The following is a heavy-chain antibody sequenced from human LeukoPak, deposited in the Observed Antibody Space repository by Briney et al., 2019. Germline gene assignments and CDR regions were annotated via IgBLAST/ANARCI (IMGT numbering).Heavy chain of an antibody. V-gene: IGHV3-48*03. Sequence: PGGSLRLSCAASGFTFSSYEMNWVRQAPGKGLEWVSYISSSGSTIYYADSVKGRFTISRDNSKNTLYLQMNSLRAEDTAVYNCAKDRGYSHGFDYWGQGTLVTVSS. CDR1: GFTFSSYE. D-gene: IGHD5-18*01. CDR3: AKDRGYSHGFDY. J-gene: IGHJ4*02. CDR2: ISSSGSTI.